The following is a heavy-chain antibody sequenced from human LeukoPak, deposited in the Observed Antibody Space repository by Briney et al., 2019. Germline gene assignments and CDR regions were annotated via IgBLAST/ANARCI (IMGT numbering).Heavy chain of an antibody. CDR1: GGSISSYY. D-gene: IGHD6-13*01. CDR3: ARISSSNWYNERGAFDV. CDR2: VYYTGST. V-gene: IGHV4-59*01. Sequence: SETLSLTCTVSGGSISSYYWSWVRQPPGKGLEWIGFVYYTGSTNYSPSPKSRVTISVDTSNNQFSLKLRSVTAADTAVYYCARISSSNWYNERGAFDVWGQGTMVTVSS. J-gene: IGHJ3*01.